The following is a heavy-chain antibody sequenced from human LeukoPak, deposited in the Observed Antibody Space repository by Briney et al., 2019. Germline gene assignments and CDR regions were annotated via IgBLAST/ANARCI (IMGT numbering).Heavy chain of an antibody. J-gene: IGHJ5*02. CDR3: ARTTEDCSSTSCYQYWFDP. CDR2: IYYSGST. V-gene: IGHV4-61*01. Sequence: PSETLSLTCTVSGYSISSGYYWSWIRQPPGKGLEWIGYIYYSGSTSYNPSLKSRVTISVDTSKNQISLKVRSVTAADTAVYYCARTTEDCSSTSCYQYWFDPWGQGALVTVSS. D-gene: IGHD2-2*01. CDR1: GYSISSGYY.